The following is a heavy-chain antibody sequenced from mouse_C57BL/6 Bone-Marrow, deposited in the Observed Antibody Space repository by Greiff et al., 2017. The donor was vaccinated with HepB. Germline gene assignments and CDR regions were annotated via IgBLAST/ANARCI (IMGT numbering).Heavy chain of an antibody. J-gene: IGHJ3*01. D-gene: IGHD6-2*01. V-gene: IGHV14-1*01. CDR3: TVSALRRFAY. CDR1: GFNIKDYY. Sequence: VQLKESGAELVKPGASVKLSCTASGFNIKDYYMHWVKQRPEQGLEWLGRIDPEDGDTEYAPKFQGKATMTADTSSNTAYLQLSSLTSEDTAVYYCTVSALRRFAYWGQGTLVTVSA. CDR2: IDPEDGDT.